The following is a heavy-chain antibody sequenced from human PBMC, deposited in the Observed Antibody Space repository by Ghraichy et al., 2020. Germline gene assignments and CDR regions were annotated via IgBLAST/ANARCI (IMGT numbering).Heavy chain of an antibody. Sequence: GGSLRLSCAASGFTFSSYGMHWVRQAPGKGLEWVAVISYDGSNKYYADSVKGRFTISRDNSKNTLYLQMNSLRAEDTAVYYCAKDPLDYWGQGTLVTVSS. V-gene: IGHV3-30*18. J-gene: IGHJ4*02. CDR3: AKDPLDY. CDR1: GFTFSSYG. CDR2: ISYDGSNK.